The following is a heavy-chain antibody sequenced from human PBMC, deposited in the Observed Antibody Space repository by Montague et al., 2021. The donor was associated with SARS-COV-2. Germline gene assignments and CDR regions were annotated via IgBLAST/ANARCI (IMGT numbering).Heavy chain of an antibody. CDR2: ISSDGSYK. V-gene: IGHV3-30-3*01. CDR3: ARDLLRHKGGFDS. Sequence: SLRLSCAASGFTFTSYSMNWVRQAPGKGLEALSVISSDGSYKYYAYSVKGRFTISSDNSRNTLYLQMNSLRPEDTAVYYGARDLLRHKGGFDSWGQGTLVTVSS. CDR1: GFTFTSYS. D-gene: IGHD2/OR15-2a*01. J-gene: IGHJ4*02.